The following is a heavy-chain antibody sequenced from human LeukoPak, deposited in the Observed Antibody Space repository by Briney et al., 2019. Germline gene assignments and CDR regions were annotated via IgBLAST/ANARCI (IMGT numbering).Heavy chain of an antibody. D-gene: IGHD3-22*01. V-gene: IGHV1-2*02. CDR2: INPNSGGT. Sequence: ASVKVSCKASGYTFTGYYMHWVRQAPGQGLEWIGWINPNSGGTNYAQKFQGRVTMTRDTSISTAYMELSRLRSDDTAVYYCARDSTPYYYDSSGYFDYWGQGTLVTVSS. CDR3: ARDSTPYYYDSSGYFDY. CDR1: GYTFTGYY. J-gene: IGHJ4*02.